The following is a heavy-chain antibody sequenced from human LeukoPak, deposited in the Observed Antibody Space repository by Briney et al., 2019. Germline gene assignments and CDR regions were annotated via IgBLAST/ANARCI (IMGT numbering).Heavy chain of an antibody. D-gene: IGHD5-18*01. CDR3: AREDTALVIAY. J-gene: IGHJ4*02. Sequence: GGSLRLSCAASGFTLSSYWMHWVRQVPGKGLVWVSHIKSDGSDTRYADSVKGRFTISRDNAKNTLYLQMNSLRAEDTAVYYCAREDTALVIAYWGQGTLVTVSS. V-gene: IGHV3-74*01. CDR1: GFTLSSYW. CDR2: IKSDGSDT.